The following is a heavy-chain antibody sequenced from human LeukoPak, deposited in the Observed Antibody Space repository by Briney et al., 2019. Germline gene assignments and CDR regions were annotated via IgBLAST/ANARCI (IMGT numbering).Heavy chain of an antibody. Sequence: GASVKVSCKASGYTFTSYDINWVRQATGQGLEWMGWMNPNSGNTGYAQKLQGRVTMTRNTSISTAYMELSSLRSEDTAVYYCAVAAAGTQYYFDYWGQGTLVTVSS. CDR1: GYTFTSYD. D-gene: IGHD6-13*01. CDR2: MNPNSGNT. V-gene: IGHV1-8*01. J-gene: IGHJ4*02. CDR3: AVAAAGTQYYFDY.